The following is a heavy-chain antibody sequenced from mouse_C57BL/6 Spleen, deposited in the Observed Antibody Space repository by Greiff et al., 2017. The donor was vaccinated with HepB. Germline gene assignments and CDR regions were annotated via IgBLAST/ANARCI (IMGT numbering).Heavy chain of an antibody. D-gene: IGHD3-1*01. CDR2: FHPYNDDT. J-gene: IGHJ3*01. V-gene: IGHV1-47*01. Sequence: VQLQQSGAELVKPGASVKMSCKASGYTFTTYPIEWMKQNHGKSLEWIGNFHPYNDDTKYNEKFKGKATLTVEKSSSTVYLELSRFTSDDSAVYYCAKRGLPGAWFAYWGQGTLVTVSA. CDR3: AKRGLPGAWFAY. CDR1: GYTFTTYP.